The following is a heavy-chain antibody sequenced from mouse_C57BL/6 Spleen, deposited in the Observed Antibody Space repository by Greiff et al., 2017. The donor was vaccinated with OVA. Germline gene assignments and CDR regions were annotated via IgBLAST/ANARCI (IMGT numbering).Heavy chain of an antibody. CDR3: AREDDALAY. CDR1: GYTFTSYW. J-gene: IGHJ3*01. Sequence: QVQLQQPGAELVKPGASVKLSCKASGYTFTSYWMHWVKQRPGQGLEWIGMIHPNSGSTNYNEKFKSKATLTVDKSSSTAYMQLSSLTSEDSAVYYCAREDDALAYWGQGTLVTVSA. CDR2: IHPNSGST. V-gene: IGHV1-64*01.